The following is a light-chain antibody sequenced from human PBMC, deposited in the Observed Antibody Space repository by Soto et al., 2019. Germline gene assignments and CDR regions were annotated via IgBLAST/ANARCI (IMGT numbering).Light chain of an antibody. CDR2: DAS. Sequence: EIVMTQSPATLSVSPGERATLSCRASQSVSTNLAWYQQKPGQAPRLLIYDASTRATGISARFSGSGSGTEFTLTISSLQSEDFAVYYCQQYNNWPPMYTFGQGTELEIK. CDR3: QQYNNWPPMYT. CDR1: QSVSTN. J-gene: IGKJ2*01. V-gene: IGKV3-15*01.